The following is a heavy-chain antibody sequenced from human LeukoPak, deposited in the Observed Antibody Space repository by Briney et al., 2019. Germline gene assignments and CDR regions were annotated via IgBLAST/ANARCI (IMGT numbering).Heavy chain of an antibody. J-gene: IGHJ6*03. Sequence: TGGSLRLSCAASGFTFSSYAMSWVRQAPGKGLEWVPAISGSGGSTYYADSVKGRFTISRDNSKNTLYLQMNSLRAEDTAVYYCAKAYDSSGYYYVYNYYYYMDVWGKGTTVTVSS. CDR2: ISGSGGST. CDR1: GFTFSSYA. CDR3: AKAYDSSGYYYVYNYYYYMDV. V-gene: IGHV3-23*01. D-gene: IGHD3-22*01.